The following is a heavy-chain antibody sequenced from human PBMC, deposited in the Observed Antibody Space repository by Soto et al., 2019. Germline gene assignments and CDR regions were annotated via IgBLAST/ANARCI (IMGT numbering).Heavy chain of an antibody. CDR1: GGSFSGYY. J-gene: IGHJ5*02. D-gene: IGHD2-2*01. CDR2: INHSGST. Sequence: SETLSLTCAVYGGSFSGYYWSWIRQPPGKGLEWIGEINHSGSTNYNPSPKSRVTISVDTSKNQFSLKLSSVTAADTAVYYCARGLGVVVPAAMINWFDPWGQGTLVTVS. CDR3: ARGLGVVVPAAMINWFDP. V-gene: IGHV4-34*01.